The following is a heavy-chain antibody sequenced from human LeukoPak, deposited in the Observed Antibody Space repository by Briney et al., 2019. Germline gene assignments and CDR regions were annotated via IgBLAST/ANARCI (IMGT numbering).Heavy chain of an antibody. V-gene: IGHV3-23*01. CDR2: ISGSGGST. Sequence: GGSLRLSCAASGFTFSSYAMSWVRQAPGKGLEWVSGISGSGGSTYYADSVKGRFTISRDNAKNSLYLQMNSLRAEDTAVYYCAREHSGYSYGPNFDYWGQGTLVTVSS. CDR1: GFTFSSYA. CDR3: AREHSGYSYGPNFDY. D-gene: IGHD5-18*01. J-gene: IGHJ4*02.